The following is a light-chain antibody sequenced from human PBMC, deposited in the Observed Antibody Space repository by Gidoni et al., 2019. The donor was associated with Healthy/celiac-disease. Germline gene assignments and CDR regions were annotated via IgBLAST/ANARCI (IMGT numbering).Light chain of an antibody. CDR2: DVS. Sequence: QSALTQPASVSGSPGQSITISCPGTSSDGGGYNYVSWYQQHPGKAPKLMIYDVSNRPSGVSNRCSGSKSGNTASLTISGLQAEDEADYYCSSYTSSSTLDWVFGGGTKLTVL. CDR3: SSYTSSSTLDWV. CDR1: SSDGGGYNY. J-gene: IGLJ3*02. V-gene: IGLV2-14*03.